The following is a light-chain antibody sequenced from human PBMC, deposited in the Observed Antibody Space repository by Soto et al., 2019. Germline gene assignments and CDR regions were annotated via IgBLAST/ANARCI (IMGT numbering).Light chain of an antibody. J-gene: IGKJ4*01. Sequence: EIVLTQSPGTLSLSPGERATLSCRASQSVSNRYVAWDQQKPGQAPRFLIYGASSRATGIPDRFSGSGSGTDFTLTISRLEPEDVAVYYCQQYGSAPLTFGGGTKVEIK. CDR2: GAS. CDR1: QSVSNRY. CDR3: QQYGSAPLT. V-gene: IGKV3-20*01.